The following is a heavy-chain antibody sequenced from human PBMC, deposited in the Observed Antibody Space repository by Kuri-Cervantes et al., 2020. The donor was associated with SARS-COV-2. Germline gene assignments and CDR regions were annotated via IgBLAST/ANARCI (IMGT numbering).Heavy chain of an antibody. CDR3: ARGIVVVVAAMGYFDY. CDR2: INGYNDNT. J-gene: IGHJ4*02. D-gene: IGHD2-15*01. CDR1: GYTFTNYG. V-gene: IGHV1-18*04. Sequence: ASVKVSCKASGYTFTNYGISWVRQAPGQGLEWMGWINGYNDNTKYAQKLQGRVTMTTDTSTSTANMELRSLRSDDTAVYYCARGIVVVVAAMGYFDYWGQGTLVTVSS.